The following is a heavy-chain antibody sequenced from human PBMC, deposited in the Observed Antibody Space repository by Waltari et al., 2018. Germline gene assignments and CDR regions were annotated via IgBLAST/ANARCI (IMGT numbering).Heavy chain of an antibody. Sequence: QVQLQESGPGLVKPSETLSLTCTVSGGSISSYYWSWIRQPPGKGLEWIGYIYYSGSTNHHPPPKSRVTISVDTSKNQFSLKLSSVTAADTAVYYCASYWATDGQRYDFWSGYSPGWFDPWGQGTLVTVSS. D-gene: IGHD3-3*01. CDR2: IYYSGST. V-gene: IGHV4-59*01. J-gene: IGHJ5*02. CDR1: GGSISSYY. CDR3: ASYWATDGQRYDFWSGYSPGWFDP.